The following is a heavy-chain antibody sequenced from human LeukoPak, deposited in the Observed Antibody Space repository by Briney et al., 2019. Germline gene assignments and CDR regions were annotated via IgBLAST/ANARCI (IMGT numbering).Heavy chain of an antibody. CDR2: IYYSGST. V-gene: IGHV4-39*07. CDR1: GGSISSSSYY. J-gene: IGHJ3*02. CDR3: ARGIAVAGGDAFDI. D-gene: IGHD6-19*01. Sequence: SETLSLTCTVSGGSISSSSYYWGWIRQPPGKGLEWIGSIYYSGSTYYNPSLKSRVTISVDTSKNQFSLKLSSVTAADTAVYYCARGIAVAGGDAFDIWGQGTMVTVSS.